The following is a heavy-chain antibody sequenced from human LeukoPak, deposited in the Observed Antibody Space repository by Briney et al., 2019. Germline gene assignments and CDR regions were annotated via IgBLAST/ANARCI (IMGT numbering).Heavy chain of an antibody. CDR1: GFPFSVSW. Sequence: PGGSLRLSCVASGFPFSVSWMHWVRQAPGKGLVWVSLIRSDGTITNYADSVKGRFITSRDNTKNTVYLQMNGLRAEDTGIYYCAKDHYYSMEVWGQGTTVTVTS. V-gene: IGHV3-74*01. CDR2: IRSDGTIT. J-gene: IGHJ6*02. CDR3: AKDHYYSMEV.